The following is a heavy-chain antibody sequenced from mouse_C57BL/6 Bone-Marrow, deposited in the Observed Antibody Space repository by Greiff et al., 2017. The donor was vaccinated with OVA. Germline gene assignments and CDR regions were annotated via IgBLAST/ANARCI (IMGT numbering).Heavy chain of an antibody. Sequence: QVQLQQPGAELVKPGASVKLSCKASGYTFTSYWMQWVKQRPGQGLEWIGEIDPADGDTNYNQKFKGKATLTVDTSSSTAYMQLSSLTSEDSSVYYCAISASGGAYYAMDDWGKGTSVTVSS. D-gene: IGHD1-1*02. CDR1: GYTFTSYW. CDR3: AISASGGAYYAMDD. V-gene: IGHV1-50*01. J-gene: IGHJ4*01. CDR2: IDPADGDT.